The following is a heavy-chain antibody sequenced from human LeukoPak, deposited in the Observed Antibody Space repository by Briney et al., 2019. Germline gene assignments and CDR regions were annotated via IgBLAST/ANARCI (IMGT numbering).Heavy chain of an antibody. Sequence: GGSLRLSCVASGFTFTGHSMHWVRQAPGKGLEWVAVVGNDEKTIFYADSLKGRFTISRDNSKNTLFLQMNSLRDEDTAVYYCAREKQMGATPFDYWGQGSLVTVSS. D-gene: IGHD1-26*01. CDR1: GFTFTGHS. J-gene: IGHJ4*02. V-gene: IGHV3-30*04. CDR2: VGNDEKTI. CDR3: AREKQMGATPFDY.